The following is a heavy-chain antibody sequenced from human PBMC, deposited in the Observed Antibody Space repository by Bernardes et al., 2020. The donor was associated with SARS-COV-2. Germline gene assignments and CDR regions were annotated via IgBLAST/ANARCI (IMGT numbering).Heavy chain of an antibody. J-gene: IGHJ4*01. D-gene: IGHD2-2*03. CDR1: GFTFSYYT. CDR2: ISSGGNKK. Sequence: GGSLRLSCAASGFTFSYYTMHWVRQAPGKGLDWVALISSGGNKKDYTDSVKGRFTISRDDSRNTLFLQMNSLRTEDTAVYFCARDFGYCSSIGCHEDYWGHGTLVTVS. CDR3: ARDFGYCSSIGCHEDY. V-gene: IGHV3-30-3*01.